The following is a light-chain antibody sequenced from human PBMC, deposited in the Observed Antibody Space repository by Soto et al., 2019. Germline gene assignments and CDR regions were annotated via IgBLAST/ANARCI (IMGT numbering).Light chain of an antibody. Sequence: DIQMTQSPSTLSGSVGDRVTITCRASQTISSWLAWYQQKPGKAHKLLIYKASTLKSGVPSRFSGSGSGTEFTLTISSLQPDDFATYYCQHYNSSSEAFGQGTKVEL. V-gene: IGKV1-5*03. CDR1: QTISSW. J-gene: IGKJ1*01. CDR2: KAS. CDR3: QHYNSSSEA.